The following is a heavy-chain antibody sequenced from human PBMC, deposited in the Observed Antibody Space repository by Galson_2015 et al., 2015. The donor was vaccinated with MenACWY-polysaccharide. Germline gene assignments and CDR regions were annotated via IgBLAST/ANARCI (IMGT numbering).Heavy chain of an antibody. V-gene: IGHV4-38-2*01. J-gene: IGHJ4*02. D-gene: IGHD1-26*01. Sequence: CAVPGYSISSGYYWGWIRQPPGKGLEWIGSIYHSGSTYYNPSLKSRVTISVDASKNQFSLKLSSVTAADAAVYYCARVEKYSGSYYILHWGQGTLVTVSS. CDR3: ARVEKYSGSYYILH. CDR1: GYSISSGYY. CDR2: IYHSGST.